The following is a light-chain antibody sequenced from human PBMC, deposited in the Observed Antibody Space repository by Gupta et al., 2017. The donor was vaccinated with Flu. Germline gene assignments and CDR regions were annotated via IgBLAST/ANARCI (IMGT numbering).Light chain of an antibody. CDR1: QNVGMF. CDR2: GAS. CDR3: QQYDSWPPYT. V-gene: IGKV3-15*01. J-gene: IGKJ2*01. Sequence: EVVMTQSPATLSVSPGEGVTLSCRASQNVGMFLAWYQQRPGQAPRLLFFGASTRASDVPGRFSASGSGTDFTLSISTFQSEDVGVYFCQQYDSWPPYTFGQGTKLEIK.